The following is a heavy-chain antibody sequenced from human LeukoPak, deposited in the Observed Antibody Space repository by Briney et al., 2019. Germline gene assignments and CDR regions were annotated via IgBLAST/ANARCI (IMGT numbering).Heavy chain of an antibody. J-gene: IGHJ6*03. Sequence: ASVKVSCKASGYTFTSYDINWVRQATGQGLEWMGWMNPNSGNTGYAQKFQGRVTITRNTSISTAYMELSSLRSEDTAVYYCARPYNGWSGYYPRPRYYYYYMDVWGKGTTVTVSS. CDR1: GYTFTSYD. V-gene: IGHV1-8*03. CDR2: MNPNSGNT. D-gene: IGHD3-3*01. CDR3: ARPYNGWSGYYPRPRYYYYYMDV.